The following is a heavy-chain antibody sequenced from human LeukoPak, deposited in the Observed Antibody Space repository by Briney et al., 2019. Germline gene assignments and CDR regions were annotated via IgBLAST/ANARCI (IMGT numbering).Heavy chain of an antibody. V-gene: IGHV1-2*02. CDR3: AREVASGYCIDGVCPPFGY. CDR2: INPNSGGT. Sequence: ASVKVSFKASGYTFTGHYMHWVRQAPGQGLEWMGWINPNSGGTNYAQKFQGRVTITRDTSISTAYMELSRLRSDDTAVYYCAREVASGYCIDGVCPPFGYWGQGTLVTVSS. J-gene: IGHJ4*02. D-gene: IGHD2-8*01. CDR1: GYTFTGHY.